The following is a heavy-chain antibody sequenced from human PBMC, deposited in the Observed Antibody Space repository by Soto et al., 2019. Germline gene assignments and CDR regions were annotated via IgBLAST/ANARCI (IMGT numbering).Heavy chain of an antibody. CDR3: ARDPSRLCSGGSCYSVGSQEYTVAPFDY. J-gene: IGHJ4*02. CDR1: GFTFSSYS. CDR2: ISSSSSYI. Sequence: GGSLRLSCAASGFTFSSYSMNWVRQAPGKGLEWVSSISSSSSYIYYADSVKGRFTISRDNAKNSLYLQMNSLRAEDTAVYYCARDPSRLCSGGSCYSVGSQEYTVAPFDYWGQGTLVTVSS. D-gene: IGHD2-15*01. V-gene: IGHV3-21*01.